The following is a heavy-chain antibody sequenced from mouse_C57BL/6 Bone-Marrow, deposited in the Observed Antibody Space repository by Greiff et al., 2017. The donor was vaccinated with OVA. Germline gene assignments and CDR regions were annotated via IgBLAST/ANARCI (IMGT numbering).Heavy chain of an antibody. CDR2: IDPSDSYT. CDR1: GYTFTSYW. CDR3: AREDYYGNLYAMDY. J-gene: IGHJ4*01. V-gene: IGHV1-59*01. Sequence: VQLQQSGAELVRPGTSVKLSCKASGYTFTSYWMHWVKQRPGQGLEWIGVIDPSDSYTNYNQKFKGKATLTVDTSSSTAYMHLSSLTSEYSAVYYCAREDYYGNLYAMDYWGQGTSVTVSS. D-gene: IGHD2-1*01.